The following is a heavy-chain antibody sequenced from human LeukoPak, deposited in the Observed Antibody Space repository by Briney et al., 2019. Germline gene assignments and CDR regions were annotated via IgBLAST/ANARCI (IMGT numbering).Heavy chain of an antibody. CDR2: IYYSGST. CDR3: AGVTGSYYFYYYMDV. V-gene: IGHV4-34*01. J-gene: IGHJ6*03. CDR1: GGSFSGYY. Sequence: PSETLSLTCAVYGGSFSGYYWRWLRQPPGKGREWIGSIYYSGSTYYNPSLKSRVTISVDTSKNQFSLKLTSLTAADTAVYYCAGVTGSYYFYYYMDVWGKGTTVTVSS. D-gene: IGHD3-10*01.